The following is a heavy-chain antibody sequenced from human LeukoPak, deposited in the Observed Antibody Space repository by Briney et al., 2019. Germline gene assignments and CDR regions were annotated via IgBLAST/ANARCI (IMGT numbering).Heavy chain of an antibody. CDR3: ARDGEGGPYYFDS. J-gene: IGHJ4*02. Sequence: ASVKVSCKASGYTLTGYYLHWARQAPGQGLEWMGRINPKIGGTSYAQKFQGRVTMTRDTSISTAYMELSRLRSDDTAVYYCARDGEGGPYYFDSWGQGTLVTVSS. CDR2: INPKIGGT. CDR1: GYTLTGYY. D-gene: IGHD3-10*01. V-gene: IGHV1-2*06.